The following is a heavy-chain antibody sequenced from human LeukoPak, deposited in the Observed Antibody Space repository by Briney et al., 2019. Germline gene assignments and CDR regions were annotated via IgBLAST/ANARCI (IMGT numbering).Heavy chain of an antibody. J-gene: IGHJ6*02. CDR1: GGAFIGYY. CDR2: INHSRST. Sequence: SETLSLTSAVYGGAFIGYYWSWIRQPPGGGRVWFGEINHSRSTNYNPALKSRVTISVDTSKNQFSLKLSSVTAADTAVYYCAEEARHYYYYGMDVWGQGTTVTVSS. CDR3: AEEARHYYYYGMDV. V-gene: IGHV4-34*01.